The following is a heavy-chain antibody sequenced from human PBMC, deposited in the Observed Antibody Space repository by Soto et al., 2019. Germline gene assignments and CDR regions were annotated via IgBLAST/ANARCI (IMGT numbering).Heavy chain of an antibody. CDR3: ARDVAGYSSS. J-gene: IGHJ5*02. Sequence: ASVKVSCKASGYSFTTYGITWVRQAPGQGLEWMGWISGYNGDTNYAQKFQGRLTITTDTTTSTAHMELRSLRSDDTAVFYCARDVAGYSSSWGKGTLVTVSS. CDR1: GYSFTTYG. D-gene: IGHD6-19*01. V-gene: IGHV1-18*01. CDR2: ISGYNGDT.